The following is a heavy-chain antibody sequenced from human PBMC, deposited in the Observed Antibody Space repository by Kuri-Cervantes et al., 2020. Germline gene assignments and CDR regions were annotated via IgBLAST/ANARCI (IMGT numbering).Heavy chain of an antibody. CDR2: MYYSGST. V-gene: IGHV4-59*13. D-gene: IGHD6-19*01. J-gene: IGHJ3*02. CDR3: ARDLDSSGWKAFDI. CDR1: GGSISSYY. Sequence: GSLRLSCTVSGGSISSYYWSWIRQPPGKGLEWIGYMYYSGSTNYNPSLKSRVTISVDTSKNQFSLKLSSVTAADTAVYYCARDLDSSGWKAFDIWGQGTMVTVSS.